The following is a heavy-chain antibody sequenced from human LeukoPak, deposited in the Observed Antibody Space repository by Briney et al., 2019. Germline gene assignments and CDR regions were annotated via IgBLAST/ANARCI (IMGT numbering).Heavy chain of an antibody. CDR3: ARQIYYFDY. D-gene: IGHD3-3*01. Sequence: SETLSLTCTVSGGSISSYYWSWIRQPPGKGLEWIGSIYYSGSTYYNPSLKSRVTISVDTSKNQFSLKLSSVTAADTAVYYCARQIYYFDYWGQGTLVTVSS. CDR1: GGSISSYY. J-gene: IGHJ4*02. V-gene: IGHV4-39*01. CDR2: IYYSGST.